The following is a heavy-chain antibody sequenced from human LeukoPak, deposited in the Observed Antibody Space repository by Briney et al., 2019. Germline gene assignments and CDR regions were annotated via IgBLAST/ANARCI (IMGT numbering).Heavy chain of an antibody. CDR1: GYTFTSYY. D-gene: IGHD4-23*01. CDR2: INPSGGST. CDR3: ARDWNGGNWGNWFDP. Sequence: ASVKVSCKASGYTFTSYYKHWVRQAPGQGLEWMGIINPSGGSTSYAQKFQGRVTMTRDTSTSTVYMELSSLRSEDTAVYYCARDWNGGNWGNWFDPWGQGTLVTVSS. J-gene: IGHJ5*02. V-gene: IGHV1-46*01.